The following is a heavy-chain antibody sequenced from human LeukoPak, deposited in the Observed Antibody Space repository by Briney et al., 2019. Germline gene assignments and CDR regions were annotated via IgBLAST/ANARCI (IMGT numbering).Heavy chain of an antibody. J-gene: IGHJ4*02. Sequence: ASVKVSCKASGGTFSSYAISWVRQAPGQGLEWMGGIIPIFGIANYAQKFQGRVTITADESTSTAYMELSSLRSEDTAVYYCARANSYSYGLEYFDYWGQGTLVTVSS. CDR1: GGTFSSYA. CDR3: ARANSYSYGLEYFDY. D-gene: IGHD5-18*01. CDR2: IIPIFGIA. V-gene: IGHV1-69*13.